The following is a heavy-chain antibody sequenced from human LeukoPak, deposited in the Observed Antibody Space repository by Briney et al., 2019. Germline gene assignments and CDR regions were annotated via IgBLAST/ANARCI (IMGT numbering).Heavy chain of an antibody. CDR1: GFTFSSYW. CDR2: IKPDGSEK. D-gene: IGHD3-3*01. Sequence: GGSLRLSCAASGFTFSSYWMSWVRQAPGKGLEWVASIKPDGSEKYYVDSVKGRFTISRDNAENSLYLQMNSLRAEDTAVYYCAKLFGHATIFNSWGQGTLVTVSS. J-gene: IGHJ4*02. CDR3: AKLFGHATIFNS. V-gene: IGHV3-7*01.